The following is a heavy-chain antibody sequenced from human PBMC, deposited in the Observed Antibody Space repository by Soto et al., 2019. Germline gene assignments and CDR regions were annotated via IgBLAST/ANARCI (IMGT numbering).Heavy chain of an antibody. Sequence: GGSLRLSCAASGFTFSGSAMHWVRQASGKGLEWVGRIRSKANSYATAYAASVKGRFTISRDDSKNTAYLQMNSLKTEDTAVYYCTSETYYYDSSGSLLNRYYFDYWGQGTLVTVSS. J-gene: IGHJ4*02. D-gene: IGHD3-22*01. CDR2: IRSKANSYAT. V-gene: IGHV3-73*01. CDR3: TSETYYYDSSGSLLNRYYFDY. CDR1: GFTFSGSA.